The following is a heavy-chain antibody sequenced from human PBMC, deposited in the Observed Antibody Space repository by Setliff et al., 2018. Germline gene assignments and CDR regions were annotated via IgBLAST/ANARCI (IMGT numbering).Heavy chain of an antibody. J-gene: IGHJ6*03. V-gene: IGHV1-69*05. Sequence: SVKVSCKASGDTFRSYGISWVRQAPGQGLEWMGGTIPMFGSTSYAQKFQGRVTIITDESTTTAYMELSSLGSEDTAVYYCVREGVDTRSSTDYRYYTDVWGKGTTVTVSS. CDR3: VREGVDTRSSTDYRYYTDV. CDR1: GDTFRSYG. CDR2: TIPMFGST. D-gene: IGHD5-18*01.